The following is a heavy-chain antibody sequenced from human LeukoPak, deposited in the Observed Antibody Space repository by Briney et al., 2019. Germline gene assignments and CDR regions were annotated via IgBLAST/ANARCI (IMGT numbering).Heavy chain of an antibody. D-gene: IGHD3-3*01. J-gene: IGHJ5*02. V-gene: IGHV1-69*13. CDR1: GGTFSSYA. CDR3: AREYYDFWSGYLYLGSFDP. CDR2: IIPIFGTA. Sequence: SVKVSCKASGGTFSSYAISWVRQAPGQGLEWMGGIIPIFGTANYAQKFQGRVTITADESTSKAYMELSSLRSEDTAVYYCAREYYDFWSGYLYLGSFDPWGQGTLVTVSS.